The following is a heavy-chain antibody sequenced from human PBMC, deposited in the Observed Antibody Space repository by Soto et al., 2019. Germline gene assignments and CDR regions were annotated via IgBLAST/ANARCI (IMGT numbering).Heavy chain of an antibody. V-gene: IGHV1-69*02. D-gene: IGHD5-18*01. Sequence: QVQLVQSGAEVKKPGSSVKVSCKTSGDTFNSNAISWVRQAPGQGLEWMGRIVPILGVADYAQKFQGRVTLTADKSTSTVYMDLSSLRTEDTALYYCARITDRPTALVNWGQGTLVTVSS. J-gene: IGHJ4*02. CDR3: ARITDRPTALVN. CDR2: IVPILGVA. CDR1: GDTFNSNA.